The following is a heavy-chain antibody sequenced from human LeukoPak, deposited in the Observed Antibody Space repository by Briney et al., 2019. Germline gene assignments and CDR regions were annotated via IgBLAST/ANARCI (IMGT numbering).Heavy chain of an antibody. CDR3: ARELLERGLY. J-gene: IGHJ4*02. V-gene: IGHV4-39*02. CDR2: IYYSGST. Sequence: SETLSLTCTVSGGSISSSSYYWGWIRQPPGKGLEWIGNIYYSGSTYYNPSLKSRVTISVDTSKNQFSLKLSSVTAADTAVYYCARELLERGLYWGQGTLVTVSS. CDR1: GGSISSSSYY. D-gene: IGHD1-1*01.